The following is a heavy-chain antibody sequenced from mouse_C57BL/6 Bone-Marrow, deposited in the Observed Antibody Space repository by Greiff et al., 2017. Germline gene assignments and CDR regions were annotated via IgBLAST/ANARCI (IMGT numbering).Heavy chain of an antibody. CDR2: ISYDGSN. Sequence: DVQLQESGPGLVKPSQSLSLTCSVTGYSITSGYYWNWIRQFPGNKLEWMGYISYDGSNNYNPSLKNRISITRDTSKNQFFLKLNYVTTEDTATYYCARDGYWFAYWGQGTLVTVSA. J-gene: IGHJ3*01. CDR1: GYSITSGYY. CDR3: ARDGYWFAY. V-gene: IGHV3-6*01. D-gene: IGHD2-2*01.